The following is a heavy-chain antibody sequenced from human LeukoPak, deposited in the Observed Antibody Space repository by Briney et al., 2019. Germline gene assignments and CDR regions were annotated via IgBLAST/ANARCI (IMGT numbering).Heavy chain of an antibody. V-gene: IGHV3-21*01. Sequence: GGSLRLSCAASGFTFSTYSMIWVPQAPGKGLEWVSSISSSSTYIYYADSVKGRFTISRDNAKNSRYLQMNSLRAEDTAVYYGAMEYGSSSGGQGTLVTVSS. CDR1: GFTFSTYS. CDR2: ISSSSTYI. J-gene: IGHJ5*01. CDR3: AMEYGSSS. D-gene: IGHD6-6*01.